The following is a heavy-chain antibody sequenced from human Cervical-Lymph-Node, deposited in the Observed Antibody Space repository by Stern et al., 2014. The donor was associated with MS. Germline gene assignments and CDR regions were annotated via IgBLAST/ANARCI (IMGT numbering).Heavy chain of an antibody. J-gene: IGHJ6*02. D-gene: IGHD5-18*01. CDR1: GYSFATYW. V-gene: IGHV5-51*01. CDR3: ARPGDDTAKYGLDV. CDR2: IYPGDSDT. Sequence: VQLVDSGAEVKKPGESLRLSCKGSGYSFATYWIGWVRQVPGKGLEWVGSIYPGDSDTRYSPSFQGQVTISADKSISTAYLHWSSLKASDTAMYYCARPGDDTAKYGLDVWGQGTTVTVSS.